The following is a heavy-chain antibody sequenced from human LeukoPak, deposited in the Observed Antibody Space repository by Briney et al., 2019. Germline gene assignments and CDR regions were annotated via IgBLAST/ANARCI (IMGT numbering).Heavy chain of an antibody. CDR3: AKETDDRDYVYLRP. D-gene: IGHD3-22*01. Sequence: GGSLRLSCAASGFTFTSYAMSLVRQAPGKGLEWVSTLSGSGTGIYYADSVRGRFTISRDTSKNTLYLQMNSLRVEDTAVYYSAKETDDRDYVYLRPWGQGTLVTVSS. CDR1: GFTFTSYA. J-gene: IGHJ5*02. V-gene: IGHV3-23*01. CDR2: LSGSGTGI.